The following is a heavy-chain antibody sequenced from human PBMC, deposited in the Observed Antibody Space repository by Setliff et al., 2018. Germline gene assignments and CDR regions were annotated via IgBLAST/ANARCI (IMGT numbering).Heavy chain of an antibody. CDR1: GYTFTSYY. V-gene: IGHV1-46*01. CDR2: INPSGGST. Sequence: ASVKVSCKASGYTFTSYYMHWVRQAPGQGLEWMGIINPSGGSTSYAQKFQGRVTMTRDTSTSTVYMELGSLRSEDTAVYYCARDYYDSSGYRFSQGFDYWGQGTLVTVSS. CDR3: ARDYYDSSGYRFSQGFDY. D-gene: IGHD3-22*01. J-gene: IGHJ4*02.